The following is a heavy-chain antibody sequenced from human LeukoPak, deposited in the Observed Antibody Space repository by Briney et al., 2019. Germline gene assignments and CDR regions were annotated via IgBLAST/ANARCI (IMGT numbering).Heavy chain of an antibody. V-gene: IGHV4-34*01. D-gene: IGHD3-10*01. CDR2: INHSGST. CDR3: ARHINYYGSGSYPDY. Sequence: TSETLSLTCAVYGGSFSGYYWSWIRQPPGKGLEWIGEINHSGSTSYNPSLKSRVTISVDTSKNQFSLKLSSVTAADTAVYYCARHINYYGSGSYPDYWGQGTLVTVSS. J-gene: IGHJ4*02. CDR1: GGSFSGYY.